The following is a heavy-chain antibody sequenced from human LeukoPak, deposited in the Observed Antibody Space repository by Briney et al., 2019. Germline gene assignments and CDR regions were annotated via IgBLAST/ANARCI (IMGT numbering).Heavy chain of an antibody. Sequence: GASVKVSCKASGYTFTGYYMHWVRQAPGQGLEWMGWINPNSGGTNYAQKFQGRVTMTRDTSISTAYMELSRLRSDDAAVYYCAGRGSSNAGGFDPWGQGTLVTVSS. CDR2: INPNSGGT. CDR3: AGRGSSNAGGFDP. J-gene: IGHJ5*02. CDR1: GYTFTGYY. V-gene: IGHV1-2*02. D-gene: IGHD6-13*01.